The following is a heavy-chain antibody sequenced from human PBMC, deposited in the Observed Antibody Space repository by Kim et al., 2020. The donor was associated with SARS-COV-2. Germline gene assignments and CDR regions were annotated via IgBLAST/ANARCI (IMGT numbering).Heavy chain of an antibody. CDR2: T. CDR3: AKDGSVLGGMDV. Sequence: TYYADSVKRRFTIARDNSKNTRYLQMNSLRAEDTAVYYCAKDGSVLGGMDVWGQGTTVTVSS. J-gene: IGHJ6*02. V-gene: IGHV3-23*01. D-gene: IGHD3-10*01.